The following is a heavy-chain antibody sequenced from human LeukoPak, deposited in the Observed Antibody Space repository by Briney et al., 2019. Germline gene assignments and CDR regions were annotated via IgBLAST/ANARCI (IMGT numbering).Heavy chain of an antibody. Sequence: GGSLRLSCAASGFTFSSYGMHWVRQAPGKGLEWVAFIRYDGSNKYYADSVKGRFTISRDNSKNTLYLQMNSLRAEDTAVYYCAKRYSSSWFDAFDIWGQGTMVTVSS. V-gene: IGHV3-30*02. CDR2: IRYDGSNK. CDR3: AKRYSSSWFDAFDI. D-gene: IGHD6-13*01. J-gene: IGHJ3*02. CDR1: GFTFSSYG.